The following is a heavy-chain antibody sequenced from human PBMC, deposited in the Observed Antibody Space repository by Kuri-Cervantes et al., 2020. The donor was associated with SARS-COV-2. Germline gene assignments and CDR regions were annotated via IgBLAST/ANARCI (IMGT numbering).Heavy chain of an antibody. V-gene: IGHV3-73*01. CDR3: AKAFDSSGYYQFYNAFDI. Sequence: GGSLRLSCAASGFTFSDSAMHWVRQASGKGLEWVGRIRNKANGYATTYAASVSGRFTISRDDSKNTAYLQMNSLRAEDTAVYYCAKAFDSSGYYQFYNAFDIWGQGTMVTVSS. CDR2: IRNKANGYAT. D-gene: IGHD3-22*01. J-gene: IGHJ3*02. CDR1: GFTFSDSA.